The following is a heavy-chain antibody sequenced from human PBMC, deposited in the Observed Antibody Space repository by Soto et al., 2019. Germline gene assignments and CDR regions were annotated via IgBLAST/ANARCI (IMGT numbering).Heavy chain of an antibody. CDR1: GFTFSSYS. J-gene: IGHJ4*02. Sequence: EVQLVESGGGLVKPGGSLGLSCAASGFTFSSYSMNWVRQAPGKGLEWVASISRSNSYIYYADSVKGRFTISRDNAKNSLYMQMNSLRAEDTAVYYCARDGGYSSGWYQFDYWGQGTLVTVSS. D-gene: IGHD6-19*01. V-gene: IGHV3-21*06. CDR3: ARDGGYSSGWYQFDY. CDR2: ISRSNSYI.